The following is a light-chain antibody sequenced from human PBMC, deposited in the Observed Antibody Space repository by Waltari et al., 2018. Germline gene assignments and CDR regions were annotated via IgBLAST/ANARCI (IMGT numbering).Light chain of an antibody. V-gene: IGKV3-11*01. CDR3: QQQGT. J-gene: IGKJ3*01. CDR1: QSVSTY. CDR2: DSS. Sequence: EIVLTQSPATLSLSPGERATLSCRASQSVSTYLAWYQQKPGQAPRLLIYDSSNMATGIPARFSGSGSGTDFTLTISSLEPEDFAIYYCQQQGTFGPGTKVDLK.